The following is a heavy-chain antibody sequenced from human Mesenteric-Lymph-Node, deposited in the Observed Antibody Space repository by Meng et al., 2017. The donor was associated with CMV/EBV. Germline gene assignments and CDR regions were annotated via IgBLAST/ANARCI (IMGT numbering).Heavy chain of an antibody. J-gene: IGHJ4*02. Sequence: SETLSLTCTVSGGSISSYYWSWIRQPPGKGLEWIGYIYYSGSTNYNPSLKSRVTISVDTSKNQFSLKLSSVTAADTAVYYCARGGVLMVYATRFDYWGQGTLVTVSS. V-gene: IGHV4-59*01. D-gene: IGHD2-8*01. CDR1: GGSISSYY. CDR2: IYYSGST. CDR3: ARGGVLMVYATRFDY.